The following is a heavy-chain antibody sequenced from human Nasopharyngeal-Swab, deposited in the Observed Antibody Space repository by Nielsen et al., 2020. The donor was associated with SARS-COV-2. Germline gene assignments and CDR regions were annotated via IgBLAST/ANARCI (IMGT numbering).Heavy chain of an antibody. D-gene: IGHD5-18*01. CDR2: IWYDGSNK. CDR3: ARDAHSYGFDY. CDR1: GFTFSSYG. V-gene: IGHV3-33*01. J-gene: IGHJ4*02. Sequence: GGSLRLSCAASGFTFSSYGMHWVRQAPGKGLEWVAVIWYDGSNKYYADSVKGRFTISRDNSKNTLYLRMNSLRAEDTAVYYCARDAHSYGFDYWGQGTLVTVSS.